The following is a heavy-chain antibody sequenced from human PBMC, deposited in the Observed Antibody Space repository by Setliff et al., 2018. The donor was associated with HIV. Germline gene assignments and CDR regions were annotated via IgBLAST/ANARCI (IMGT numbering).Heavy chain of an antibody. Sequence: SETLSLTCTVTGASVGNYFWSWIRQSAGKGLEWIGRMYTTVDAAYNPSLKSRVIMSVDTSKNQISLKLTSVTAADTAMYYCARDPAIYFDSWGQGVLVTVSS. V-gene: IGHV4-4*07. D-gene: IGHD2-2*01. CDR3: ARDPAIYFDS. J-gene: IGHJ4*02. CDR2: MYTTVDA. CDR1: GASVGNYF.